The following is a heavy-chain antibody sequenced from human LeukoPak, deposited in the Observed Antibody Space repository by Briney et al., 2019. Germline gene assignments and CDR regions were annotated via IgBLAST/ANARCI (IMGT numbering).Heavy chain of an antibody. J-gene: IGHJ4*02. Sequence: ASVKVSCKASGYTFTSYDINWVRQATGQGLEWMEWMNPNSGNTGYAQKFQGRVTMTRNTSKSTAYMELSSLGSEDTAVYYCAREWRIAAAGLDYWGQGTLVTVSS. CDR3: AREWRIAAAGLDY. D-gene: IGHD6-13*01. CDR2: MNPNSGNT. CDR1: GYTFTSYD. V-gene: IGHV1-8*01.